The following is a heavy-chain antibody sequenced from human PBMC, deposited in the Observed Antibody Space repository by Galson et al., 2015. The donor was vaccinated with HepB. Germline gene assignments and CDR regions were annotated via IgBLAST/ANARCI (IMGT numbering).Heavy chain of an antibody. CDR3: ARTLLWFGELNPRLGAFDI. Sequence: SLRLSCAASGFTFSSYGMHWVRQAPGKGLEWVAVIWYDGSNKYYADSVKGRVTISRDNSKNTLYLQMNSLRAEDTAVYYCARTLLWFGELNPRLGAFDIWGQGTMVTVSS. D-gene: IGHD3-10*01. CDR2: IWYDGSNK. CDR1: GFTFSSYG. J-gene: IGHJ3*02. V-gene: IGHV3-33*08.